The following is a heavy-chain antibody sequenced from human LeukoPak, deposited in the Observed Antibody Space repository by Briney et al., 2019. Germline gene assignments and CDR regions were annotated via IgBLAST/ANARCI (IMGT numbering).Heavy chain of an antibody. V-gene: IGHV3-7*01. Sequence: GGSLRLSCAASGFTFRCYWMSWVRQAPGKGLEWVANIKQDGSEKYYVDSVKGRFTISRDNAKNSLYLQMNSLRAEDTAVYYCARDPVRGYSGYEGDYWGQGTLVTVSS. J-gene: IGHJ4*02. CDR3: ARDPVRGYSGYEGDY. CDR2: IKQDGSEK. CDR1: GFTFRCYW. D-gene: IGHD5-12*01.